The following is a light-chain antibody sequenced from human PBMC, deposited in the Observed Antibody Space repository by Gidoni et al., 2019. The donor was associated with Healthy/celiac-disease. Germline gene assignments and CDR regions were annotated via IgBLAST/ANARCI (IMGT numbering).Light chain of an antibody. CDR2: GAS. J-gene: IGKJ2*01. V-gene: IGKV3-20*01. CDR1: QSVSSSY. CDR3: QQYGSSWYT. Sequence: EIVLTQSPGTLSLSPGERATLSCRASQSVSSSYLAWYQQKPGQAPRLLLYGASSRATGIPDRFSGSGSGTDFTLTISRLEPEDFAVYYCQQYGSSWYTFGQGTKLEIK.